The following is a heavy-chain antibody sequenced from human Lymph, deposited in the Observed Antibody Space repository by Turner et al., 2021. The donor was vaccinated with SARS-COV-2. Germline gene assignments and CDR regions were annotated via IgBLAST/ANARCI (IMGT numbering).Heavy chain of an antibody. D-gene: IGHD2-15*01. CDR1: GCTFDDYA. Sequence: EVQLVESGGGVVQPGGSLRLSCSATGCTFDDYAMHWVRQAPGKGLEWVSLISGDGGGTYYAYSVKGRFTISRDNSKNSLSLQMNSLRAEDTALYYCAKDPGYCSGGSCYSRTYFDFWGQGTLVTVSA. J-gene: IGHJ4*02. CDR2: ISGDGGGT. V-gene: IGHV3-43*02. CDR3: AKDPGYCSGGSCYSRTYFDF.